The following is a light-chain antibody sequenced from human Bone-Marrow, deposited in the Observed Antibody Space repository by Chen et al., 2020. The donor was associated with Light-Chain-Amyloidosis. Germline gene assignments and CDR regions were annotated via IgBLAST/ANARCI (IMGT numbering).Light chain of an antibody. J-gene: IGLJ2*01. Sequence: QSALTQPAPVSGSPGQSITISCTGTSSDVGSYNLVSWYQQHPGKAPKLMIYEVSKRPSGVSNRFSGSESGNTASLTISGLQAEDEADYYCCSYAGSSAVFGVGTKLTVL. CDR2: EVS. CDR1: SSDVGSYNL. V-gene: IGLV2-23*02. CDR3: CSYAGSSAV.